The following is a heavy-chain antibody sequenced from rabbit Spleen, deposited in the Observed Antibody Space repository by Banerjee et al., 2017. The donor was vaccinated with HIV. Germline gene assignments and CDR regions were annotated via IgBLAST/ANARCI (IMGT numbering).Heavy chain of an antibody. Sequence: QEQLEESGGGLVKPGGTLTLTCKVSGIDFSRYGMSWVRQAPGKGLEWIGYIDPVFGITYYANWVNGRFSISRENAQNTVLLQMTSLTAADTATYFCARDGAGGSYFALWGPGTLVTVS. CDR3: ARDGAGGSYFAL. D-gene: IGHD8-1*01. CDR2: IDPVFGIT. V-gene: IGHV1S47*01. CDR1: GIDFSRYG. J-gene: IGHJ4*01.